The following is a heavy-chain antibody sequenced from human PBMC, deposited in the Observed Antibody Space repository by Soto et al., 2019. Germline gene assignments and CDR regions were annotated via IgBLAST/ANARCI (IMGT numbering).Heavy chain of an antibody. D-gene: IGHD6-13*01. J-gene: IGHJ3*02. V-gene: IGHV3-23*01. CDR3: AKARYSSSWPDAFDI. Sequence: GGSLRLSCAASGFTFSSYAMSWVRKAPGKGLEWVSAISGSGGSTYYADSVKGRFTISRDNSKNTLYLQMNSLRAEDTAVYYCAKARYSSSWPDAFDIWGQGTMVTVSS. CDR1: GFTFSSYA. CDR2: ISGSGGST.